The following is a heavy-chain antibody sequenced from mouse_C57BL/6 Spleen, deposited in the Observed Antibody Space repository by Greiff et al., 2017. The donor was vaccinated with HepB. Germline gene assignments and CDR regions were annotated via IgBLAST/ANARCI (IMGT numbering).Heavy chain of an antibody. J-gene: IGHJ4*01. D-gene: IGHD1-1*01. CDR1: GYTFTSYW. CDR3: ARGGYYYGSPYAMDY. V-gene: IGHV1-69*01. Sequence: QVQLQQPGAELVMPGASVKLSCKASGYTFTSYWMHWVKQRPGQGLEWIGEIDPSDSYTNYNQKFKGKSTLTVDKSSSTAYMQLSSLTSEDSAVYYCARGGYYYGSPYAMDYWGQGTSVTVSS. CDR2: IDPSDSYT.